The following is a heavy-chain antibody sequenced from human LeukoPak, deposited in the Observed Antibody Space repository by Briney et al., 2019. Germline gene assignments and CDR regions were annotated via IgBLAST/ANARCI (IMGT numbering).Heavy chain of an antibody. CDR2: INHSGST. J-gene: IGHJ4*02. D-gene: IGHD5-18*01. CDR3: ARRVGWIQLSAYYFDY. Sequence: SETLSLTCTVSGGSISSYYWSWIRQPPGKGLEWIGEINHSGSTNYNPSLKSRVTISVDTSKNQFSLKLSSVTAADTAVYYCARRVGWIQLSAYYFDYWGQGTLVTVSS. CDR1: GGSISSYY. V-gene: IGHV4-34*01.